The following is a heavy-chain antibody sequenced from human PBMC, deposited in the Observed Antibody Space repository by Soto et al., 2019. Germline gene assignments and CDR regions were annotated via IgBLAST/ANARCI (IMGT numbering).Heavy chain of an antibody. V-gene: IGHV1-69*13. Sequence: SSVKVSCNASGGTFSSYAISWVRQAPGQGLEWMGGIIPIFGTANYAQKFQGRVTITADESTSTAYMELSSLRSEDTAVYYCARSGITTVRGVILNYYGMDVWGQGTTVTVSS. CDR3: ARSGITTVRGVILNYYGMDV. CDR2: IIPIFGTA. J-gene: IGHJ6*02. CDR1: GGTFSSYA. D-gene: IGHD3-10*01.